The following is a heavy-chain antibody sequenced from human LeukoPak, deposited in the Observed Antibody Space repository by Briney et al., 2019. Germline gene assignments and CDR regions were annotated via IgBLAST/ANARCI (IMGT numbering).Heavy chain of an antibody. J-gene: IGHJ4*02. CDR2: IIPDSGGT. V-gene: IGHV1-2*02. CDR3: STEDKYCTGANCGVF. Sequence: GASVKVSCKASGYTFTGYYMHWVRQAPGQGLEWMGFIIPDSGGTTYQHKFQGRVTMTRDTSISTFYMELSSLRPDDTAVCYCSTEDKYCTGANCGVFWGQGTLVTVSS. CDR1: GYTFTGYY. D-gene: IGHD2-8*02.